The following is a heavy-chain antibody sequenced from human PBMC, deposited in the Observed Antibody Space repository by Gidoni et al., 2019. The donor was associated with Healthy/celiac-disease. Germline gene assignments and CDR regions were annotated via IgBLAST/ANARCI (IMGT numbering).Heavy chain of an antibody. CDR2: ISGSGGST. J-gene: IGHJ4*02. CDR1: GLTLSSYS. V-gene: IGHV3-23*01. Sequence: EVQLLEPGGGLVQPGGALTPSCAASGLTLSSYSKSWVRQAPGKGLEWVSAISGSGGSTYDADSVKGRFTIARDNSKNTLYLQMNSLRAEDTAVYYCAKVGPTMVRGVSHYWGQGTLVTVSS. CDR3: AKVGPTMVRGVSHY. D-gene: IGHD3-10*01.